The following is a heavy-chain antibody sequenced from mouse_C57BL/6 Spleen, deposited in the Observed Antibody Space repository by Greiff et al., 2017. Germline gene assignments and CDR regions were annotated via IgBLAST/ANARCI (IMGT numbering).Heavy chain of an antibody. CDR3: TRDRGYGNFDY. J-gene: IGHJ2*01. CDR2: ISSGGDYI. D-gene: IGHD2-1*01. Sequence: EVNVVESGEGLVKPGGSLKLSCAASGFTFSSYAMSWVRQTPEKRLEWVAYISSGGDYIYYADTVKGRFTISRDNARNTLYLQMSSLKSEDTAMYYCTRDRGYGNFDYWGQGTTLTVSS. CDR1: GFTFSSYA. V-gene: IGHV5-9-1*02.